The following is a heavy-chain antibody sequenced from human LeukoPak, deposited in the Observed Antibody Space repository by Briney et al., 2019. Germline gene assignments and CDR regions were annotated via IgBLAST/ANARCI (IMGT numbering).Heavy chain of an antibody. V-gene: IGHV1-69*04. J-gene: IGHJ3*02. CDR2: IIPILGIT. CDR3: ARDGGIEYSSKEGAFDI. D-gene: IGHD6-6*01. Sequence: WASVKVSCKASGGTFSSYAISWVRQAPGQGLEWMGSIIPILGITNYAQKFQGRVTITADKSTSTAYMEVSRLRREDTAVYFCARDGGIEYSSKEGAFDIWGQGTMVTVSS. CDR1: GGTFSSYA.